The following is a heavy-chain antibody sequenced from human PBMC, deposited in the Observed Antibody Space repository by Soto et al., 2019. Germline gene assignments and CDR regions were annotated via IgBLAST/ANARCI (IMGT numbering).Heavy chain of an antibody. D-gene: IGHD3-22*01. CDR1: GFTVSSNY. V-gene: IGHV3-53*04. CDR3: ARAGSYYDSSGYYFDY. Sequence: GESLKISCAASGFTVSSNYMSWVRQAPGKGLEWVSVIYSGGSTYYADSVKGRFTISRHNSKNTLYLQMNSLRAEDTAVYYCARAGSYYDSSGYYFDYWGQGTLVTVSS. J-gene: IGHJ4*02. CDR2: IYSGGST.